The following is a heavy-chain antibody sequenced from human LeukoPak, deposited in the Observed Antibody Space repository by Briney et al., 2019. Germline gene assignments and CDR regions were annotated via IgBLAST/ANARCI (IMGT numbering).Heavy chain of an antibody. Sequence: SVKVSCKASGGTFSSYAISWVRQAPGQGLEWMGGIIPIFGTANYAQKFQGRVTITADVSTSTAYMELSSLRSEDTAVYYCARVRHSGYDWGSRDDYWGQGTLVTVSS. CDR2: IIPIFGTA. J-gene: IGHJ4*02. D-gene: IGHD5-12*01. CDR3: ARVRHSGYDWGSRDDY. CDR1: GGTFSSYA. V-gene: IGHV1-69*13.